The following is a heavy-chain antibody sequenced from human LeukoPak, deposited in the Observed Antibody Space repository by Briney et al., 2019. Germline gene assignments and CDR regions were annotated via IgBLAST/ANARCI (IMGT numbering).Heavy chain of an antibody. CDR3: AKEPMAAAVYYYMDV. CDR1: VFTFSSYG. J-gene: IGHJ6*03. V-gene: IGHV3-33*06. D-gene: IGHD6-13*01. CDR2: IWYDGSDK. Sequence: GRSLRLSCAASVFTFSSYGMHWVRQAPGKGLEWVAVIWYDGSDKYYADSVKGRFTISRDNSKNTLYLQMNSLRAEDTAVYYCAKEPMAAAVYYYMDVWGKGTTVTVSS.